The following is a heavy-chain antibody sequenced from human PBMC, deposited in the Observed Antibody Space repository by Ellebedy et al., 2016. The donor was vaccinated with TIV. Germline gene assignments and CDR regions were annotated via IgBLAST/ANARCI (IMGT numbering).Heavy chain of an antibody. CDR1: GGSISSYY. D-gene: IGHD3/OR15-3a*01. J-gene: IGHJ6*02. V-gene: IGHV4-59*01. CDR3: ARHLYVDFGMDV. CDR2: IYYSGNT. Sequence: MPGGSLRLSCTVSGGSISSYYWTWIRQPPGKGLEWISNIYYSGNTNYNPSLRSRLTISLDTSKNQFSLKLNSVTAADTAVYYCARHLYVDFGMDVWGQGTTVTVSS.